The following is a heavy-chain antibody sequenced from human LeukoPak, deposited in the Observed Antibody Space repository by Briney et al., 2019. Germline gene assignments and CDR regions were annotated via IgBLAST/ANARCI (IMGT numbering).Heavy chain of an antibody. CDR2: IKQDGSEK. CDR1: GFTFSSYW. D-gene: IGHD6-19*01. J-gene: IGHJ4*02. Sequence: PGGSLRLSCVASGFTFSSYWMSWVRQAPGKGLEWVANIKQDGSEKYYVDSVKGRFTISRDNAKNSLYLQMNSLRAEDTAVYYCARFAGYSSGWFGAGGYYFDYWGKGTLVTVSS. V-gene: IGHV3-7*01. CDR3: ARFAGYSSGWFGAGGYYFDY.